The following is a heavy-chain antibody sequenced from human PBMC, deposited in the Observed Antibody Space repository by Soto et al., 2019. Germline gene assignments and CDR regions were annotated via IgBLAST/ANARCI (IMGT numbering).Heavy chain of an antibody. CDR1: GFTFTRYS. Sequence: GGSLRLSCAASGFTFTRYSMNWVRQAPGKGLEWVSSTSSTTNYIYYGDSMKGRFTISRDNAKNSLYLEMNSLRAEDTAVYYCARESEDLTSNFDYWGQGTLVTVSP. CDR2: TSSTTNYI. J-gene: IGHJ4*02. CDR3: ARESEDLTSNFDY. V-gene: IGHV3-21*06.